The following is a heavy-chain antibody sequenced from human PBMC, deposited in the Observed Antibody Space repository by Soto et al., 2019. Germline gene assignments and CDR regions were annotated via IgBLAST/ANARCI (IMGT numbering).Heavy chain of an antibody. V-gene: IGHV3-64D*06. J-gene: IGHJ4*02. CDR1: GFTFSSYA. CDR2: ISTNGGST. Sequence: GGCLRLSCSASGFTFSSYAMHWFRQAPGKGLEYVSSISTNGGSTHYADSVKGRFTISRDNSKNTQYLQMSSLRADDTAVYYSVKEEYYYNSSGYYPFAYWGQGTLVPVSS. D-gene: IGHD3-22*01. CDR3: VKEEYYYNSSGYYPFAY.